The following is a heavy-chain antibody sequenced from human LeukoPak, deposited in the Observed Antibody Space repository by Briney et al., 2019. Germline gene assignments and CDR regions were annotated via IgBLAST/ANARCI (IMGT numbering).Heavy chain of an antibody. CDR3: ARRGVAWKETYYYGSGSYYNI. CDR1: GGSFSGYY. Sequence: SETLSLTRAVYGGSFSGYYWSWIRQPPGKGLEWIGEINHSGSTNYNPSLKSRVTISVDTSKNQFSLKLSSVTAADTAVYYCARRGVAWKETYYYGSGSYYNIWGQGAMVTVSS. CDR2: INHSGST. D-gene: IGHD3-10*01. J-gene: IGHJ3*02. V-gene: IGHV4-34*01.